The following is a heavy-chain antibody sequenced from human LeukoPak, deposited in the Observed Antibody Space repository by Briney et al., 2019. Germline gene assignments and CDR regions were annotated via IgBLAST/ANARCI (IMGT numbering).Heavy chain of an antibody. V-gene: IGHV1-69*04. CDR3: ASLYYDILTGYTY. Sequence: GSSVKVSCKASGGTFSSYAISWVRQAPGQGLEWMGRIIPILGIANYAQKFQGRVTITADKSTSTAYMELSSLRSDDTAVYYCASLYYDILTGYTYWGQGTLVTVSS. CDR1: GGTFSSYA. J-gene: IGHJ4*02. D-gene: IGHD3-9*01. CDR2: IIPILGIA.